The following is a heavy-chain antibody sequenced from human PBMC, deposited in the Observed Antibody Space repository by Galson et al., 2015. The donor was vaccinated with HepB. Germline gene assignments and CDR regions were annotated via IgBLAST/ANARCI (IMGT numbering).Heavy chain of an antibody. D-gene: IGHD4-17*01. CDR1: GFTFSSYS. Sequence: SLRLSCAASGFTFSSYSMNWVRQAPGKGLEWVSYISSSSSTIYYADSVKGRFTISRDNAKNSLYLQMNSLRAEDTAVYYCASAEAYGDSRWGAFDIWGQGTMVTVSS. V-gene: IGHV3-48*01. CDR3: ASAEAYGDSRWGAFDI. J-gene: IGHJ3*02. CDR2: ISSSSSTI.